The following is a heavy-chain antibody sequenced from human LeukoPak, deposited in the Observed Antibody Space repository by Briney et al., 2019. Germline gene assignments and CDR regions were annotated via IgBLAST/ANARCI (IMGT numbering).Heavy chain of an antibody. CDR2: ISASGGKT. J-gene: IGHJ1*01. D-gene: IGHD2-15*01. CDR3: AQQVGYCSSGSCYFTY. V-gene: IGHV3-23*01. CDR1: GFIFNDYA. Sequence: AGGSLRLSCAASGFIFNDYAMSWVRQVPGKGLECVSVISASGGKTYYADSVKGRFTISRDTSKTTISLQMNSLRAEDTAVYYCAQQVGYCSSGSCYFTYWGQGTLVTVSS.